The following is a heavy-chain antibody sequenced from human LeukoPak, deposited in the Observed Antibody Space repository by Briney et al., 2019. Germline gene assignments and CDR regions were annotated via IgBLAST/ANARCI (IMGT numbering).Heavy chain of an antibody. CDR1: GGSFSGYY. D-gene: IGHD1-26*01. J-gene: IGHJ4*02. CDR3: ARGLGGSYSDY. Sequence: SETLSLTCAVYGGSFSGYYWSWIRQPARKWLEWIGEINHSGSTNYNPSLKSRVTISVDTSKNQFSLKLGSVTAADTAVYYCARGLGGSYSDYWGQGTLVTVSS. V-gene: IGHV4-34*01. CDR2: INHSGST.